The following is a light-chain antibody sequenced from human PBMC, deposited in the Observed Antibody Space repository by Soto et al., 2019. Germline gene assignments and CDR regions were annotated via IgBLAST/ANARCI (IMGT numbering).Light chain of an antibody. CDR2: GAS. V-gene: IGKV3-15*01. CDR1: QSVSSN. CDR3: QQYNNSVIT. Sequence: EIVMTQSPATLSVSPGERATLSCRASQSVSSNLAWYQQKPGQAPRLLIYGASTKATGIPARFSGSGSGTEFTLTVSRLQSEDFSVYYGQQYNNSVITFGQGTRLEIK. J-gene: IGKJ5*01.